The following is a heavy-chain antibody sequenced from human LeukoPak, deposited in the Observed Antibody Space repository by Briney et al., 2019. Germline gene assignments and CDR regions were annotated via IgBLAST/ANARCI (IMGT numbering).Heavy chain of an antibody. V-gene: IGHV3-30*04. CDR2: ISYDGSNK. D-gene: IGHD3-10*01. CDR3: ARLKGSGSGSSDY. CDR1: GFTFSSYA. J-gene: IGHJ4*02. Sequence: GGSLRLSCAASGFTFSSYAMHWVRQAPGKGLEWVAVISYDGSNKYYADSVKGRFTISGDNSKNTVYLQMNSLRAEDTAVYYCARLKGSGSGSSDYWGQGTLVTVSS.